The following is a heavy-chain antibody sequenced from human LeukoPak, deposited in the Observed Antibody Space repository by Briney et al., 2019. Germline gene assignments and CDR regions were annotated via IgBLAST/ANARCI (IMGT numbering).Heavy chain of an antibody. D-gene: IGHD2-15*01. CDR3: ARLDIVVVVAASPLDY. J-gene: IGHJ4*02. Sequence: SVKVSCKASGGTYSSYAISWVRQAPGQGLEWMGGIIPIFGTANYAQKFQGRVTITTDESTSTAYMELSSLRSEDTAVYYCARLDIVVVVAASPLDYWGQGTLVTVSS. V-gene: IGHV1-69*05. CDR2: IIPIFGTA. CDR1: GGTYSSYA.